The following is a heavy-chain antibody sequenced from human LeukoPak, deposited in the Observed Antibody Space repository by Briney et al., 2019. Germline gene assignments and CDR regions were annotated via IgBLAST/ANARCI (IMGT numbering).Heavy chain of an antibody. CDR2: MNPNSGNT. V-gene: IGHV1-8*03. J-gene: IGHJ6*03. CDR3: ARGLLWFGESYMDV. Sequence: GASVKVSCKASGYTFTSYDINWVRQATGQGLEWMGWMNPNSGNTGYAQKFQGRVTITRNTSISTAYMELSSLRSEDTAVYYCARGLLWFGESYMDVWGKGTTVTVSS. D-gene: IGHD3-10*01. CDR1: GYTFTSYD.